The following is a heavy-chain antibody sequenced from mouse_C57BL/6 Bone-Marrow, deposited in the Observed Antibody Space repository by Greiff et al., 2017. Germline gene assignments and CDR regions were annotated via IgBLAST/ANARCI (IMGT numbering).Heavy chain of an antibody. Sequence: VQLQQSGAELVKPGASVKLSCKASGYTFTSYWMHWVKQRPGQGLEWIGMIHPNSGSTNYNEKFKSKDTLTVDKSSSTAYMQLSSLTSEDSAVYYCASSTGTPYWYFDVWGTGTTVTVSS. CDR3: ASSTGTPYWYFDV. V-gene: IGHV1-64*01. CDR1: GYTFTSYW. D-gene: IGHD4-1*02. J-gene: IGHJ1*03. CDR2: IHPNSGST.